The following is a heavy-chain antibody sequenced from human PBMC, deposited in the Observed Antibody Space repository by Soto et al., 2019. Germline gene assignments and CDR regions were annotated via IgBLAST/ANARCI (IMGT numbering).Heavy chain of an antibody. CDR3: ARDPNIVLVPAALRSYYYYYGMDV. D-gene: IGHD2-2*01. CDR2: IYSGGST. Sequence: SGGSLRLSCTASGFTVSSNYMSWVRQAPGKGLEWVSVIYSGGSTYYVDSVKGRFTISRDNAKNSLYLQMNSLRAEDTAVYYCARDPNIVLVPAALRSYYYYYGMDVWGQGTTVTAP. CDR1: GFTVSSNY. V-gene: IGHV3-66*01. J-gene: IGHJ6*02.